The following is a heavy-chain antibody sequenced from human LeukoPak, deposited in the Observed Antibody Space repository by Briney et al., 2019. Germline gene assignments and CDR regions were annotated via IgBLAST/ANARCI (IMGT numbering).Heavy chain of an antibody. V-gene: IGHV3-23*01. Sequence: PGGSLRLSCAASGFTFSSYAMSWVRQAPGKGLEWVSTISGSGDSTYYADSVKGRFTISRDISKNTLYLQMNSLRAEDTAVYYSAKDLDGTGYYYGGDYWGQGTLVTVSS. CDR1: GFTFSSYA. CDR3: AKDLDGTGYYYGGDY. CDR2: ISGSGDST. J-gene: IGHJ4*02. D-gene: IGHD3-22*01.